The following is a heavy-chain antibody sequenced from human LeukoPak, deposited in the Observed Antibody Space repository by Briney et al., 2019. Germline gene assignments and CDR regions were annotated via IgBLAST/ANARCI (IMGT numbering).Heavy chain of an antibody. D-gene: IGHD3-10*01. CDR2: IYYSGST. CDR1: GDSISSSSYY. CDR3: ARSYYFGSGRYYNDHPFDY. V-gene: IGHV4-39*07. Sequence: SETLSLTCTVSGDSISSSSYYWGWIRQPPGKGLEWIGSIYYSGSTYYNPSLKSRVTISVDTSKNQFSLKLSSVTAADTAVYYCARSYYFGSGRYYNDHPFDYWGQGTLVTVSS. J-gene: IGHJ4*02.